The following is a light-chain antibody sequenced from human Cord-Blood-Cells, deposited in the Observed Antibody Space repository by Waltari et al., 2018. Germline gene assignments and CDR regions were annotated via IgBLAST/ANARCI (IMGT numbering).Light chain of an antibody. J-gene: IGLJ3*02. Sequence: QSVLTQPPSASGTPGQRVTISCSGSSSNIGSNTVNWYQQLPGTAPKVLIYSNKRRPSGVPDRFSGSKSGTSASLAISGLQSEDEADYYCAAWDDSLNGWVFGGGTKLTVL. CDR2: SNK. CDR1: SSNIGSNT. V-gene: IGLV1-44*01. CDR3: AAWDDSLNGWV.